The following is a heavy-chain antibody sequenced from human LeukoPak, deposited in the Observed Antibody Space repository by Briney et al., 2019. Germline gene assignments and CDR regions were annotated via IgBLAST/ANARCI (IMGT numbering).Heavy chain of an antibody. D-gene: IGHD6-6*01. CDR2: ISTYTDDI. CDR3: ARGEYSISHFGY. V-gene: IGHV1-18*01. Sequence: ASVKVSCEASGYSFSNYGIGWARQAPGLGLEWMGWISTYTDDIKYAENLQGRLTMTTDTPTSTAYMELRSLRSDDTAVYYCARGEYSISHFGYWGQGTQVVVSS. J-gene: IGHJ4*02. CDR1: GYSFSNYG.